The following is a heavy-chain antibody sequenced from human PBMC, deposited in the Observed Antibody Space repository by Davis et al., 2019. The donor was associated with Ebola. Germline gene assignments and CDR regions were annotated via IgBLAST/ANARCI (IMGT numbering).Heavy chain of an antibody. D-gene: IGHD2-8*01. CDR3: AKDSQDIVLMVYAVDESGAFDI. Sequence: GESLKISCAASGFTFSSYGMHWVRQAPGKGLEWVAFIRYDGSNKYYADSVKGRFTISRDNSKNTLYLQMNSLRAEDTAVYYCAKDSQDIVLMVYAVDESGAFDIWGQGTMVTVSS. V-gene: IGHV3-30*02. J-gene: IGHJ3*02. CDR1: GFTFSSYG. CDR2: IRYDGSNK.